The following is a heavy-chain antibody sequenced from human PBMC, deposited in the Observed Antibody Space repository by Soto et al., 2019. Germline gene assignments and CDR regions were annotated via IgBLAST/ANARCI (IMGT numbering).Heavy chain of an antibody. CDR1: GGSIISSNW. Sequence: PSETLSLTCAVSGGSIISSNWWSCVRQPPGKGLEWIGEIYHSGSTNYNPSLKSRVTISVDKSKNQFSLKLSSVTAADTAVYYCARNPSFTYYYDSSGYLPYYYGMDVWGQGTTVTVSS. D-gene: IGHD3-22*01. V-gene: IGHV4-4*02. J-gene: IGHJ6*02. CDR3: ARNPSFTYYYDSSGYLPYYYGMDV. CDR2: IYHSGST.